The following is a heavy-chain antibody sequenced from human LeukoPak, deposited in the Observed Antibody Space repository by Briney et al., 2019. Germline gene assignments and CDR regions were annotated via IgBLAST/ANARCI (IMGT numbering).Heavy chain of an antibody. J-gene: IGHJ4*02. D-gene: IGHD2-21*02. V-gene: IGHV4-34*01. CDR3: VRGSRVYCGGDCYYY. CDR1: GGSFSGYY. CDR2: INPSGST. Sequence: SETLSLTCTVFGGSFSGYYWSWIPQPPDKGLEWIGEINPSGSTNYNPSLKTRVTISTDTSKNHFSLNLNSVTAADTGVYYCVRGSRVYCGGDCYYYWGQGTLVTVSS.